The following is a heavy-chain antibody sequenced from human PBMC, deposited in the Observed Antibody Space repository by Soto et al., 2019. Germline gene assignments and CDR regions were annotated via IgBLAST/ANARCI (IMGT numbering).Heavy chain of an antibody. CDR2: IYHSGST. J-gene: IGHJ5*02. CDR3: ARSLAVAGIS. Sequence: NPSETLSLTCAVSGGSISSSNWWSWVRQPPGKGLEWIGEIYHSGSTNYNPSLKSRVTISLDTSKNQFSLRLSSVTASDTAVYYCARSLAVAGISWGPGTLVT. V-gene: IGHV4-4*02. CDR1: GGSISSSNW. D-gene: IGHD6-19*01.